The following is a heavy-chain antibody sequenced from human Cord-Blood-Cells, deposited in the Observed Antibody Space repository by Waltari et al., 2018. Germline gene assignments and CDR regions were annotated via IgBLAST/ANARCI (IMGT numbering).Heavy chain of an antibody. J-gene: IGHJ4*02. CDR3: ARDTYSSGFDY. V-gene: IGHV3-33*01. CDR2: IWYDGSNK. D-gene: IGHD6-19*01. CDR1: GFTFSSYG. Sequence: QVQLVESGGGVVQPGRSLRLSCAASGFTFSSYGMHWVRQAPGKGLEWVAVIWYDGSNKYYADSVKSRFTIYRDNSKNTLYLQMNSLRAEDTAVYYCARDTYSSGFDYWGQGTLVTVSS.